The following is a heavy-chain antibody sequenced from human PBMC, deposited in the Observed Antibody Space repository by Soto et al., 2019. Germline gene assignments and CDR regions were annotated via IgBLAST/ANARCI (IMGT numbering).Heavy chain of an antibody. CDR1: GFTFSSYA. J-gene: IGHJ4*02. CDR2: ISYDGSNK. V-gene: IGHV3-30-3*01. Sequence: QVQLVESGGGVVQPGRSLRLSCAASGFTFSSYAMHWVRQAPGKGLEWVAVISYDGSNKYYADSVKGRFTISRDNSKNTLYLQMNSLRAEDTAVYYCARDRRATLFFLDYWGQGTLVTVSS. D-gene: IGHD5-12*01. CDR3: ARDRRATLFFLDY.